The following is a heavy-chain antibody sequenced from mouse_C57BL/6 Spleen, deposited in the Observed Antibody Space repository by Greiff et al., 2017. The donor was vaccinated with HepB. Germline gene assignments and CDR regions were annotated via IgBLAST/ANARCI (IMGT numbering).Heavy chain of an antibody. CDR3: ARPYGSSYDYFDY. CDR1: GYTFTDYE. J-gene: IGHJ2*01. V-gene: IGHV1-15*01. D-gene: IGHD1-1*01. Sequence: VQLQQSGAELVRPGASVTLSCKASGYTFTDYEMHWVKQTPVHGLEWIGAIDPETGGTAYNQKFKGKAILTADKSSSTAYMQLSSLTSEDSAVYYCARPYGSSYDYFDYWGQGTTLTVSS. CDR2: IDPETGGT.